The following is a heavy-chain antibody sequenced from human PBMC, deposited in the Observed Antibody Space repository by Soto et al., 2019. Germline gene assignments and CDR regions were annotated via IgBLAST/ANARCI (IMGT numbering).Heavy chain of an antibody. CDR2: INHSGST. CDR3: ARGFWIDY. V-gene: IGHV4-34*01. CDR1: GGSFSGYY. Sequence: QVQLQQWGAGLLKPSETLSLTCAVYGGSFSGYYWSWIRQPPGKGLEWIGEINHSGSTNYNPSLKSRVTISVDTSKNQFSLKLSSVTAADTAVYYCARGFWIDYWGQGHLVTVSS. J-gene: IGHJ4*02. D-gene: IGHD1-1*01.